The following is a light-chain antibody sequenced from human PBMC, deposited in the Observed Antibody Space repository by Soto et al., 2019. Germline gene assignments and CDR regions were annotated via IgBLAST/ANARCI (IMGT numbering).Light chain of an antibody. V-gene: IGLV2-14*01. CDR2: DVS. CDR3: SSYTSSSTLLYV. Sequence: QSALTQPASGTGSPGQSITITCTGTSSDVGGYNYVSWYQRHPGKAPKLMIYDVSNRPSGVSNRFSGSKSGNTASLTISGLQAEDEADYYCSSYTSSSTLLYVFGTGTKVTVL. CDR1: SSDVGGYNY. J-gene: IGLJ1*01.